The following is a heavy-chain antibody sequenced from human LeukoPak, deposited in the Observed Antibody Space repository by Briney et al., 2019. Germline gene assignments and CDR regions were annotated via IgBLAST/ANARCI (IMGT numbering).Heavy chain of an antibody. CDR3: ARDPPLWFGEGYMDV. V-gene: IGHV3-30*02. CDR1: GSTFSSYG. D-gene: IGHD3-10*01. CDR2: IRYDGSNK. Sequence: PGGSLRLSCAASGSTFSSYGMHWVRQAPGKGLEWVAFIRYDGSNKYYADSVKGRFTISRDNSKNTLYLQMNSLRAEDTAVYYCARDPPLWFGEGYMDVWGKGTTVTVSS. J-gene: IGHJ6*03.